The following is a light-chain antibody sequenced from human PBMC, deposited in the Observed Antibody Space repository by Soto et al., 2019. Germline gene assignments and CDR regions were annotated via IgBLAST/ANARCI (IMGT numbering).Light chain of an antibody. CDR2: VAS. Sequence: DIQMTQSPSSLSASVGDRVTITCRASQSISSSYLNWYQQKPGKAPKLLIYVASSLQSGVPPRFSSSRSGTDLTLTISSLQPDDFAPYYCQQSYSTDLFTFGPGTEVDIK. J-gene: IGKJ3*01. CDR1: QSISSSY. V-gene: IGKV1-39*01. CDR3: QQSYSTDLFT.